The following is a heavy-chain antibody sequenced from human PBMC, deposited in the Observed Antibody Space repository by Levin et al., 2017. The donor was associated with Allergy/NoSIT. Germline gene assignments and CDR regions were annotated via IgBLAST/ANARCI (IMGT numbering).Heavy chain of an antibody. CDR2: IWYDGSNK. J-gene: IGHJ3*02. D-gene: IGHD6-13*01. V-gene: IGHV3-33*01. CDR1: GFTFSSYG. CDR3: ASSFSRGSSWYQDAFDI. Sequence: LSLTCAASGFTFSSYGMHWVRQAPGKGLEWVAVIWYDGSNKYYADSVKGRFTISRDNSKNTLYLQMNSLRAEDTAVYYCASSFSRGSSWYQDAFDIWGQGTMVTVSS.